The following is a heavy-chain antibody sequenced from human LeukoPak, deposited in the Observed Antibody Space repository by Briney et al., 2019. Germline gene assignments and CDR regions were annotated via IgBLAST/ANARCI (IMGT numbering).Heavy chain of an antibody. Sequence: GGSLRLSCAVSGFTFSSYAMHWVRQAPGKGLEWVAVISYDGSNKYYADSVKGRFTISRDNSKNTLYLQMNSLRAEDTAVYHCARDRYDYVWGSYRYGLSPHLDYWGQGTLVTVSS. J-gene: IGHJ4*02. CDR3: ARDRYDYVWGSYRYGLSPHLDY. D-gene: IGHD3-16*02. CDR2: ISYDGSNK. CDR1: GFTFSSYA. V-gene: IGHV3-30*04.